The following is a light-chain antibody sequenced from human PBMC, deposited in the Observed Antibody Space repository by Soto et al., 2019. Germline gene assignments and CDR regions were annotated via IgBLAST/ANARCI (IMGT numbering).Light chain of an antibody. Sequence: DIVMTQSPDSLAVSLGERATINCKSSQSVLYSSNNKNYLTWYQQKPGQPPKLLIYWASTRESGVPDRFSGSRYGTDFTLTISSLQAADVAVYYCQQYYSTPDTFGQGPKLEIK. V-gene: IGKV4-1*01. CDR3: QQYYSTPDT. CDR1: QSVLYSSNNKNY. CDR2: WAS. J-gene: IGKJ2*01.